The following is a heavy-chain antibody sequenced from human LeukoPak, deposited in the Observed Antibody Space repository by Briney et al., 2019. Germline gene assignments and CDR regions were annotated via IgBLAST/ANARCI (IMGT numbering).Heavy chain of an antibody. D-gene: IGHD3-10*01. CDR1: GNSISSGDNY. J-gene: IGHJ5*02. CDR2: IYTSGST. CDR3: ARHLLLWFGAPKNNWFDP. V-gene: IGHV4-61*09. Sequence: SQTLSLTCTVSGNSISSGDNYWSWIRQPAGKGLEWIGHIYTSGSTNYNPSLKSRVTISGDTSKNQFSLKLSSVTAADTAVYYSARHLLLWFGAPKNNWFDPWGQGTLVTVSS.